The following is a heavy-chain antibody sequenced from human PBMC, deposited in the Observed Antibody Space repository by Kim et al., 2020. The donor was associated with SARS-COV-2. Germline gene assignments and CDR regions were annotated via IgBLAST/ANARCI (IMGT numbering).Heavy chain of an antibody. D-gene: IGHD2-2*01. V-gene: IGHV1-3*01. CDR2: INAGNGNT. CDR1: GYTFTSYA. Sequence: ASVKVSCKASGYTFTSYAMHWVRQAPGQRLEWMGWINAGNGNTKYSQKFQGRVTITRDTSASTAYMELSSLRSEDTAVYYCARGIVVVPAAMWRVFDYWGQGTLVTVSS. J-gene: IGHJ4*02. CDR3: ARGIVVVPAAMWRVFDY.